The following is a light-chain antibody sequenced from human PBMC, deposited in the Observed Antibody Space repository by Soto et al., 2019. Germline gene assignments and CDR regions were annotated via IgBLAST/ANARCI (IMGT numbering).Light chain of an antibody. CDR1: KSINSW. Sequence: DIMMTQSPSRLSASGGGSVSITCRASKSINSWMAWYQQKPGKAPKLLMFDTFSLESGVPSRFSGSRSGTEFTLTISSLQPDDYATYYCQQYNSYSPLTFGGGTKVEIK. J-gene: IGKJ4*01. CDR2: DTF. V-gene: IGKV1-5*01. CDR3: QQYNSYSPLT.